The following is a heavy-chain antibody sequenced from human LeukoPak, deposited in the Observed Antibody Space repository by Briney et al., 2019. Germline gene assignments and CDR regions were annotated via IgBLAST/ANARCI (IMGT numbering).Heavy chain of an antibody. CDR2: IKYDGSET. D-gene: IGHD2-21*02. Sequence: GGSLRLSCAASGFTFSSYWMSWVRQAPGMGLEWVAIIKYDGSETYYVDSMKGRFTISRDNAKNSLYLQLNSLRAEDTAVYCCARDFWYSDRRGMDVWGQGTTVTVSS. J-gene: IGHJ6*02. V-gene: IGHV3-7*01. CDR3: ARDFWYSDRRGMDV. CDR1: GFTFSSYW.